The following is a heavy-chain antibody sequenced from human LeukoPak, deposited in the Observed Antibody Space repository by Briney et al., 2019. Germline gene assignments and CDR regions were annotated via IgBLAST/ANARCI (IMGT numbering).Heavy chain of an antibody. Sequence: PGASVKVSCKASGYTFTGYYLHWVRQAPGQGLEWMGWINPNSGGTKYAQKFQGRVTMTRDTSISTAYMELSSLRSEDTAVYYCARKYGSSYFDYWGQGTLVTVSS. CDR3: ARKYGSSYFDY. J-gene: IGHJ4*02. D-gene: IGHD6-6*01. V-gene: IGHV1-2*02. CDR1: GYTFTGYY. CDR2: INPNSGGT.